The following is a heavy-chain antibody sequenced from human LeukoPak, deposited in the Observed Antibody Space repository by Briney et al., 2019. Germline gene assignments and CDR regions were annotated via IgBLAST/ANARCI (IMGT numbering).Heavy chain of an antibody. CDR3: ASGYSYGFAFDI. CDR2: INHSGST. D-gene: IGHD5-18*01. J-gene: IGHJ3*02. Sequence: PSETLSLTCAVYGGSFSGYYWSWIRQPPGKGLEWIGEINHSGSTYYNPSLKSRVTISVDTSKNQFSLKLSSVTAADTAVYYCASGYSYGFAFDIWGQGTMVTVSS. CDR1: GGSFSGYY. V-gene: IGHV4-34*01.